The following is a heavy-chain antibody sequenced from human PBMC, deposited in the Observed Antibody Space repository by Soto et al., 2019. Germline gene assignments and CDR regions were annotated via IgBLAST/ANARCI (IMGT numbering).Heavy chain of an antibody. CDR1: GYTFINNA. CDR2: ISTENGNT. J-gene: IGHJ4*02. V-gene: IGHV1-18*04. Sequence: AASVKVSCKASGYTFINNAITWARQAPGQGLEWMGWISTENGNTNYAQNLQGRVILTRDRSTNTAYMELRSLRPEDTATYYCARDSSSGTFDNWGQGALVTVSS. D-gene: IGHD3-22*01. CDR3: ARDSSSGTFDN.